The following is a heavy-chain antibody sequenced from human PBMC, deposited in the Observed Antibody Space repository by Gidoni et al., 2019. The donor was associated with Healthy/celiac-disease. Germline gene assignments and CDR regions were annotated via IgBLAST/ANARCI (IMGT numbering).Heavy chain of an antibody. Sequence: EVQLVESGGGLVQPGRSLRLSCAASGFTFADYAMHWVRQAPGKGLEWVSGISWNSVSIGYADSVKGRFTISRDNAKNSLYLQMNSLRAEDTALYYCAKAFFTGSGWYSPSFQHWGQGTLVTVSS. CDR3: AKAFFTGSGWYSPSFQH. D-gene: IGHD6-19*01. CDR2: ISWNSVSI. J-gene: IGHJ1*01. V-gene: IGHV3-9*01. CDR1: GFTFADYA.